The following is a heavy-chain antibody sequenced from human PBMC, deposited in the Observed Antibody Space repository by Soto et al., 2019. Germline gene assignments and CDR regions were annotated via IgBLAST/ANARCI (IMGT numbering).Heavy chain of an antibody. CDR2: ISSSSSYM. J-gene: IGHJ6*02. Sequence: PGGSLRLSCAASGFTFSSYSMNWVRQAPGKGLEWVSSISSSSSYMYYADSVKGRFTISRDNAKNSLYLQMNSLRAEDTAVYYCARDTLEDYCSSTSCYYYGMDVWGQGTTVTVSS. D-gene: IGHD2-2*01. CDR3: ARDTLEDYCSSTSCYYYGMDV. CDR1: GFTFSSYS. V-gene: IGHV3-21*01.